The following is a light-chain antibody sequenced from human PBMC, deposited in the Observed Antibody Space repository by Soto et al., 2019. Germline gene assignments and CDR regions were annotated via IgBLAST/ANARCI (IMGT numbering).Light chain of an antibody. CDR3: AAWDDSLHGYV. Sequence: QPVLTQPPSASGTPGQRVTISYSGTSSNIGSNTVNWYQQLPGTAPKLLIFSNNQRPSGVPDRFSGSKSGTSASLAISGLQSEDEADYYCAAWDDSLHGYVFGTGTKLTVL. CDR1: SSNIGSNT. CDR2: SNN. V-gene: IGLV1-44*01. J-gene: IGLJ1*01.